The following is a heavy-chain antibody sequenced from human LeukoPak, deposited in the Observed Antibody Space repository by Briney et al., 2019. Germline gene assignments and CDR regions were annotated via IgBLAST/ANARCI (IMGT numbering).Heavy chain of an antibody. J-gene: IGHJ3*02. V-gene: IGHV4-34*01. D-gene: IGHD6-13*01. CDR1: GGSFSGYY. Sequence: PSETLSLTCAVYGGSFSGYYWSWIRQPPGKGLEWIGEINHSGSTNYNPSLKSRVTISVDTSKNQFSLKLSSVTAADTAVYYCARDRPMIAAAGTVDAFDIWGQGTMVTVSS. CDR3: ARDRPMIAAAGTVDAFDI. CDR2: INHSGST.